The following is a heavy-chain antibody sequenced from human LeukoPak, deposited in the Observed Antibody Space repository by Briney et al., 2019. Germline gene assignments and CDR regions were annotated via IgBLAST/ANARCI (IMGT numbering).Heavy chain of an antibody. D-gene: IGHD5-18*01. CDR2: VDPEDGET. Sequence: GASVKVSCKASGYTFTDYYMHWVQQAPGKGLEWMGRVDPEDGETIYAEKFQGRVTITADTSTDTAYMELSSLRSEDTAVYYCALKDTAEDAFGIWGQGTMVTVSS. CDR3: ALKDTAEDAFGI. J-gene: IGHJ3*02. V-gene: IGHV1-69-2*01. CDR1: GYTFTDYY.